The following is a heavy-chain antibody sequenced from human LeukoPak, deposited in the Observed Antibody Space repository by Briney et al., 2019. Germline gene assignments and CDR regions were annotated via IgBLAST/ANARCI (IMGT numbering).Heavy chain of an antibody. Sequence: SETLSLTCAVYGGSFSGYYRSWIRQPPGKGLEWIGEINHSGSTNYNPSLKSRVTISVDTSKNQFSLKLSSVTAADTAVYYRARRYNWNYFLRRRAEFDPWGQGTLVTVSS. V-gene: IGHV4-34*01. J-gene: IGHJ5*02. CDR3: ARRYNWNYFLRRRAEFDP. D-gene: IGHD1-7*01. CDR2: INHSGST. CDR1: GGSFSGYY.